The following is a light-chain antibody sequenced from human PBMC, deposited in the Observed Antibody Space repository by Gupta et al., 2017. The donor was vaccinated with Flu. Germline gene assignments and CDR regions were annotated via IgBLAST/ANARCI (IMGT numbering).Light chain of an antibody. CDR1: RSLVHSDGDTY. CDR2: RVS. V-gene: IGKV2-24*01. CDR3: RQVKQFPYT. J-gene: IGKJ2*01. Sequence: EIVMTQAPLPSPVTLGQPASISCRSSRSLVHSDGDTYLTWLQQRPGQPPRLLIYRVSNRCSGVPDRFSGSGAGTDFTLNISRVEAEDVGVYYCRQVKQFPYTFGQGTKLEIK.